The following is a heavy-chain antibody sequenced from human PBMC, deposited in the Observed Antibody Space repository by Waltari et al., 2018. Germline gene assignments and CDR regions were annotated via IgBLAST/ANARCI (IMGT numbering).Heavy chain of an antibody. V-gene: IGHV2-5*01. J-gene: IGHJ4*02. CDR1: GFSLLTTGVG. CDR2: IYWTYDK. Sequence: IPLKSSAPTLVKPTQTLPLTSTFSGFSLLTTGVGVGWIRQPPGKALAWLALIYWTYDKRYSASLKGRLTITKDTTKNQVVLTMTNMDTVDTATDYCAHSSGWYGEDDYWGQGTLVTVSS. D-gene: IGHD6-19*01. CDR3: AHSSGWYGEDDY.